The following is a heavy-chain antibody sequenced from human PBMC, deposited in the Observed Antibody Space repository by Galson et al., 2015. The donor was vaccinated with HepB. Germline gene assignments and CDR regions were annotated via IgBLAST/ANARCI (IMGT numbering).Heavy chain of an antibody. CDR1: GGSISSYY. CDR3: ARALSGRYSGPTFDI. J-gene: IGHJ3*02. D-gene: IGHD1-26*01. CDR2: IHYSGST. Sequence: LSLTCTVSGGSISSYYWNWIRQPPGKGLDWIGYIHYSGSTNYNPSLKSRVTISVDTSKNQFSLKLSSVTAADTAVYYCARALSGRYSGPTFDIWGQGTMVTVSS. V-gene: IGHV4-59*01.